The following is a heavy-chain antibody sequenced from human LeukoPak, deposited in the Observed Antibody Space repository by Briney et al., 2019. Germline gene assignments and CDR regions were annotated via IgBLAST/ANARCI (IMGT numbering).Heavy chain of an antibody. CDR2: IYYSGPT. D-gene: IGHD3-9*01. CDR3: ARGPLTDYYYFDS. J-gene: IGHJ4*02. CDR1: GGSIDSDY. V-gene: IGHV4-59*01. Sequence: PSETLSLTCTVPGGSIDSDYWSWIRQPPGKGLEWIGYIYYSGPTNYNPSLKSRVTISVDTSKSQFSLRLSSVTAADTAMYYCARGPLTDYYYFDSWGQGTLVTVSS.